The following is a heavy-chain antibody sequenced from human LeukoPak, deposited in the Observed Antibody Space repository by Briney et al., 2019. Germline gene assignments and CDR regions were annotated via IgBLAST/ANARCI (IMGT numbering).Heavy chain of an antibody. D-gene: IGHD3-10*01. J-gene: IGHJ3*02. Sequence: GASVKVSCKASGGTFSSYAISWVRQAPGQGLEWMGRIIPILGIANYAQKFQGRVTITADKSTSTAYMELSSLRSEDTAVYYCARENPSFRRWFGEGYDAFDIWGQGTMVTVSS. V-gene: IGHV1-69*04. CDR1: GGTFSSYA. CDR2: IIPILGIA. CDR3: ARENPSFRRWFGEGYDAFDI.